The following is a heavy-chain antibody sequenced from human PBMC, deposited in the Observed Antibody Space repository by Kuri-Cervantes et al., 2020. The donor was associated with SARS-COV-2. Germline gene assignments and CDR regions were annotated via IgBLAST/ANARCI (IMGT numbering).Heavy chain of an antibody. CDR3: AKGVYYDFWSGYYDYYYGMDV. J-gene: IGHJ6*02. V-gene: IGHV3-21*04. Sequence: ETLSLTCAASGFTFSSYSMNWVRQAPGKGLEWVSSISSSSSYIYYADSVKGRFTISRDNAKNSLYLQMNSLRAEDTAVYYCAKGVYYDFWSGYYDYYYGMDVWGQGTTVTVSS. CDR2: ISSSSSYI. CDR1: GFTFSSYS. D-gene: IGHD3-3*01.